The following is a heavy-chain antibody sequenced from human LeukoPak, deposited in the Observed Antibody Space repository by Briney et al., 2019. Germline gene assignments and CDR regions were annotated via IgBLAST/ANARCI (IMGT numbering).Heavy chain of an antibody. D-gene: IGHD6-13*01. CDR3: AGFVYSSSPTYKTYYYYYMDV. J-gene: IGHJ6*03. V-gene: IGHV4-34*01. Sequence: SETLSLTCTVSGYSIRSTYYWSWIRQPPGKGLEWIGEINHSGSTNYNPSLKSRVTISVDTSKNQFSLKLSSVTAADTAVYYCAGFVYSSSPTYKTYYYYYMDVWGKGTTVTVSS. CDR2: INHSGST. CDR1: GYSIRSTYY.